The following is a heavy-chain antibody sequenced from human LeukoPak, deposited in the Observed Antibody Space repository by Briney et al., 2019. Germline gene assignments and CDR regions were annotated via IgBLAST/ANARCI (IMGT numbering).Heavy chain of an antibody. Sequence: PGGSLRLSCAASGIIVSSNYMSWVRQAPGRGLEWVSAISGSGGSTYYADSVKGRFTISRDNSKNTLYLQMNSLRAEDAAVYYCAKGPRDSSGFGYFDYWGQGTLVTVSS. CDR3: AKGPRDSSGFGYFDY. J-gene: IGHJ4*02. V-gene: IGHV3-23*01. CDR1: GIIVSSNY. CDR2: ISGSGGST. D-gene: IGHD3-22*01.